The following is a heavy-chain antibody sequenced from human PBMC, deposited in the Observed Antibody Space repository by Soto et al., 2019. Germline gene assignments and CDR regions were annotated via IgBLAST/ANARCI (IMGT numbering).Heavy chain of an antibody. Sequence: EVQLVESGGGLVKPGGSLRLSCAASGFTFSNAWMNWVRQSPGKGLEWVGRIRSKADGGTTDYAAPVEGRFTISRDDSKNTLYLQMNSLKSEDTAVYFCTADDSVVAAKVDYWGQGTLVTVSS. V-gene: IGHV3-15*01. D-gene: IGHD2-15*01. CDR2: IRSKADGGTT. J-gene: IGHJ4*02. CDR3: TADDSVVAAKVDY. CDR1: GFTFSNAW.